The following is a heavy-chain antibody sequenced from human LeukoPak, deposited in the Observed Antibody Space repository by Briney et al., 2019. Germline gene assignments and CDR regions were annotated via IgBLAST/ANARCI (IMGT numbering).Heavy chain of an antibody. J-gene: IGHJ4*02. CDR1: GYSISTGYF. CDR3: ASSRGTYIDY. D-gene: IGHD3-16*01. Sequence: PSETLSLTCAVSGYSISTGYFWGWIRQSPGQGLEWIGSIFHTGSTSYNPSFKRRATLSVDTSKNEFSLKLTSVNATDTAIYYCASSRGTYIDYWGQGILVTVSS. V-gene: IGHV4-38-2*01. CDR2: IFHTGST.